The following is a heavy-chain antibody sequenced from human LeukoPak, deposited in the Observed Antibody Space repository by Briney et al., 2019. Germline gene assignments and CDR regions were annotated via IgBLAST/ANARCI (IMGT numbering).Heavy chain of an antibody. J-gene: IGHJ4*02. D-gene: IGHD5-12*01. V-gene: IGHV3-23*01. CDR3: AKARRATYETYYFDY. CDR1: GFTFSSYA. CDR2: SGSGADT. Sequence: PGGSLRLSCAASGFTFSSYAMNWVRQAPGKGLEWVSISGSGADTYYADSVNGRFTISRDNHKNTLYLQMNSMRAEDTPVYYCAKARRATYETYYFDYWPQGPLVTVPS.